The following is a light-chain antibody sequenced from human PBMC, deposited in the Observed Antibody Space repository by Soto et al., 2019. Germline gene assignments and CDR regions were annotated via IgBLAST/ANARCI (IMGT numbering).Light chain of an antibody. CDR3: QTWGTGIGV. Sequence: QAVVTQSPSASASLGASVKLTCTLSSGHSSYAIAWHQQQPEKGPRYLMKLNSDGSHSKGDGIPDRFSGSSSGAERYLTISSLQSGDEAYYYCQTWGTGIGVFGGGTKVTVL. CDR1: SGHSSYA. J-gene: IGLJ3*02. CDR2: LNSDGSH. V-gene: IGLV4-69*01.